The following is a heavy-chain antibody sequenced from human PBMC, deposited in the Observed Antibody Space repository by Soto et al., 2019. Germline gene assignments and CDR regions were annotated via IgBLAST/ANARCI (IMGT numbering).Heavy chain of an antibody. V-gene: IGHV4-59*01. Sequence: SETLSLTCTVSGGSISSYYWSWIRQPPGKGLEWIGYIYYSGSTNYNHSLKSRVTISVDTSKNQFSLKLSSVTAADTGVYYCARAGEETYYYDSSGYYFDYWGQGTLVTVSS. D-gene: IGHD3-22*01. CDR3: ARAGEETYYYDSSGYYFDY. CDR1: GGSISSYY. J-gene: IGHJ4*02. CDR2: IYYSGST.